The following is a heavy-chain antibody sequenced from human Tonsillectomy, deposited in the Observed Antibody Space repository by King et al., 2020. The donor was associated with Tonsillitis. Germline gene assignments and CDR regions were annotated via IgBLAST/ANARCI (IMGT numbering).Heavy chain of an antibody. Sequence: QLQESGPGLVKPSETLSLTCTVSGGSISRSSYYWGWIRQPPGKGLEGIGSIDYSGSTYYNPSLKSRVTISVDTSKNQFSLKLSSVTATDTAVYYCARLRGGAGAHFDSWGQGTLVTVSS. V-gene: IGHV4-39*01. J-gene: IGHJ4*02. CDR1: GGSISRSSYY. CDR2: IDYSGST. CDR3: ARLRGGAGAHFDS. D-gene: IGHD3-10*01.